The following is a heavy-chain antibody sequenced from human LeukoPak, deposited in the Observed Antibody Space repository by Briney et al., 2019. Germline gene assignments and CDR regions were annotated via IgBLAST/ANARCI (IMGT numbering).Heavy chain of an antibody. CDR2: INPNSGGT. CDR3: ARVSTVVKGAFDI. Sequence: ASGKVSCKASGYTFTGYYMHWVRQAPGQGLEWMGWINPNSGGTNYAQKFQGRVTMTRDTSISTAYMELSRLRSDDTAVYYCARVSTVVKGAFDIWGQGTMVTVSS. J-gene: IGHJ3*02. D-gene: IGHD4-23*01. V-gene: IGHV1-2*02. CDR1: GYTFTGYY.